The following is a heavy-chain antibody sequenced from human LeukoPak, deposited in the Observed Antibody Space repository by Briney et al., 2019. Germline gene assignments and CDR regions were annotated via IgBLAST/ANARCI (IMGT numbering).Heavy chain of an antibody. Sequence: GGSLRLSCAASGFTVSSYEMNWVRQAPGKGLEWVSYISSSGSTIYYADSVKGRFTISRDGAKNSLYLQMSSLRAEDTAVYYCARESSGNYYVGFDYWGQGTLVTVSS. V-gene: IGHV3-48*03. J-gene: IGHJ4*02. CDR2: ISSSGSTI. CDR1: GFTVSSYE. D-gene: IGHD1-26*01. CDR3: ARESSGNYYVGFDY.